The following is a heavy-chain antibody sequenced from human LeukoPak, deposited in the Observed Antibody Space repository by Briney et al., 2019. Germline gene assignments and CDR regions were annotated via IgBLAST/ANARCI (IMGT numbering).Heavy chain of an antibody. CDR3: ARDPLATSRFDY. V-gene: IGHV3-74*01. Sequence: GGSLRLSCAASGFTLSSYWMHWVRQGPGKGLVWVSRINRDGSITNYADTVKGRFTISRDNAKNSLYLQMNGLRDEDTAVYYCARDPLATSRFDYWGQGTLVTVSS. J-gene: IGHJ4*02. D-gene: IGHD5-12*01. CDR1: GFTLSSYW. CDR2: INRDGSIT.